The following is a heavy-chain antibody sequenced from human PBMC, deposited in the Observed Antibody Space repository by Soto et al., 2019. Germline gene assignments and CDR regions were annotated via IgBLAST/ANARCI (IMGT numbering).Heavy chain of an antibody. Sequence: SETLSLTCTVSGGSISSGGYYWSWIRQHPGKGLEWIGYIYYSGSTYYNPSLKSRVTISVDTSKNQFSLKLSSVTAADTAVYYCARHRNYYYYGMDVWGQGTTVTVSS. J-gene: IGHJ6*02. CDR3: ARHRNYYYYGMDV. CDR1: GGSISSGGYY. V-gene: IGHV4-31*03. CDR2: IYYSGST.